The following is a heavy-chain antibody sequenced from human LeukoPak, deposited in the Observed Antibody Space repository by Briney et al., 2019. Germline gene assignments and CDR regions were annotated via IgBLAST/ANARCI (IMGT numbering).Heavy chain of an antibody. CDR3: ATHYGSGSYTFDY. CDR1: GYSFTSYW. CDR2: IYPGDSDT. D-gene: IGHD3-10*01. V-gene: IGHV5-51*01. J-gene: IGHJ4*02. Sequence: GESLKISCKGSGYSFTSYWIGWARQMPGKGLEWMGIIYPGDSDTRYSPSSQGQVTISADKSISTAYLQWSSLKASDTAMYYCATHYGSGSYTFDYWGQGTLVTVSS.